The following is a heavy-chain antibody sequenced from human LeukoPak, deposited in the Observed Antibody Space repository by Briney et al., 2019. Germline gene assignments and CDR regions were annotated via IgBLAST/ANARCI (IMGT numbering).Heavy chain of an antibody. Sequence: SETLSLTCAVYGGSFSGYHWNWIHQPPGKGLEWIGEIHHSGSTNYNPSLKSRVTISIDTSKNQFSLKLSSVTAADTAVYYCARRASRSIVVVPAAIRFDYWGQGTLVTVSS. CDR1: GGSFSGYH. CDR3: ARRASRSIVVVPAAIRFDY. D-gene: IGHD2-2*01. CDR2: IHHSGST. J-gene: IGHJ4*02. V-gene: IGHV4-34*01.